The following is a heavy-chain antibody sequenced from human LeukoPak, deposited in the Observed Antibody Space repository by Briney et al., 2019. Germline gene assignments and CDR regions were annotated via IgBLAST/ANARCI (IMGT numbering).Heavy chain of an antibody. CDR2: INHSGST. D-gene: IGHD3-3*01. V-gene: IGHV4-34*01. CDR3: ARSRLDFWSGYPKYYFDY. Sequence: SETLSLTCALYGVSFSGYYWSWLRQPPGKGLEWIGEINHSGSTNYNPSLKSRVTISVDTSKNQFSLKLSSVTAADTAVYYCARSRLDFWSGYPKYYFDYWGQGTLVTVSS. J-gene: IGHJ4*02. CDR1: GVSFSGYY.